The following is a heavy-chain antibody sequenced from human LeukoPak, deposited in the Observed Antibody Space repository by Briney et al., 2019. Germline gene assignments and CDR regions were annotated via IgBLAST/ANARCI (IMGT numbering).Heavy chain of an antibody. V-gene: IGHV1-8*03. J-gene: IGHJ4*02. CDR2: MNPNSGNT. CDR3: ARGRSTGFPYYFEY. Sequence: ASVKVSCKASGYTFTSYDINWVRQGTGQGLEWMGWMNPNSGNTGYAQKFQGRVTITRNTSISTAYMELSGLRSEDTAVYYCARGRSTGFPYYFEYWGQGTLVTVCS. CDR1: GYTFTSYD.